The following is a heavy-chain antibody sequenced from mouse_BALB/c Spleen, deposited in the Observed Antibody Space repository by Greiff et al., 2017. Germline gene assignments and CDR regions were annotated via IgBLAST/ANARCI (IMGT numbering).Heavy chain of an antibody. V-gene: IGHV5-6-5*01. CDR2: ISSGGST. J-gene: IGHJ1*01. D-gene: IGHD1-1*02. CDR1: GFTFSSYA. CDR3: ARGNYYDYWYFDV. Sequence: EVKLMESGGGLVKPGGSLKLSCAASGFTFSSYAMSWVRQTPEKRLEWVASISSGGSTYYPDSVKGRFTISRDNARNILYLQMSSLRSEDTAMYYCARGNYYDYWYFDVWGAGTTVTVSS.